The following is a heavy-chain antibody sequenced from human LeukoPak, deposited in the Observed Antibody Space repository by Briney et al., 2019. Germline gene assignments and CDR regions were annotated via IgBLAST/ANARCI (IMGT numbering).Heavy chain of an antibody. CDR1: GFTVSSNY. V-gene: IGHV3-53*01. J-gene: IGHJ6*03. D-gene: IGHD3-3*01. CDR3: ARDPFGVGDMDV. CDR2: IYSGGST. Sequence: GGSLRLSCAASGFTVSSNYMSWVRQAPGKGLEWVSVIYSGGSTYYADSVKGRFTISRDNAKNSLYLQMNSLRAEDTAVYYCARDPFGVGDMDVWGKGTTVTVSS.